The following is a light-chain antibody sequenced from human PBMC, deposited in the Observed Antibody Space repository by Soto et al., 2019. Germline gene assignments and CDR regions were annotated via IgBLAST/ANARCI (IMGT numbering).Light chain of an antibody. Sequence: DIQMTQSPSSLSASVGDRVTITSRASQGISSWLAWYQQKPGKAPKSLIYAESTLQSGVPSRFSGSRCGTEFTVTIGSLQPEDFATYCCQQYNSYPITFGKGTRLEIK. CDR3: QQYNSYPIT. J-gene: IGKJ5*01. V-gene: IGKV1D-16*01. CDR2: AES. CDR1: QGISSW.